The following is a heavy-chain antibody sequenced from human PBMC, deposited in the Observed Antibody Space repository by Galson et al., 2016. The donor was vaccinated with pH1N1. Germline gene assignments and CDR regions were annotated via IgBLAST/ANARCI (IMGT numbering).Heavy chain of an antibody. Sequence: SLRLSCAASGFTVSTNYMSWVRQAPGKGLEWVSLIYTGGSTHYADSVKGRFNISRDNSKNTLYLQMNSLRADDTAVYYCVRGLRGYSFTWGQGTLVTVSS. J-gene: IGHJ4*02. CDR3: VRGLRGYSFT. D-gene: IGHD5-18*01. CDR1: GFTVSTNY. CDR2: IYTGGST. V-gene: IGHV3-53*01.